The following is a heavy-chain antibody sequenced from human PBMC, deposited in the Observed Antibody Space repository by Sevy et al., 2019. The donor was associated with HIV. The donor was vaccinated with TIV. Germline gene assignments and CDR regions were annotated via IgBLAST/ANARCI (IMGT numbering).Heavy chain of an antibody. V-gene: IGHV3-48*02. Sequence: GGSLRLSCAASGFTFSSYSMNWVRQAPGKGLEWVSYISSSSTTIYYADSVKGRFTISRYNVKKLLYLQMNRLGDEDTVVYYSSSGCTGYHVAALDDWGQGTMVTVSS. J-gene: IGHJ4*02. CDR1: GFTFSSYS. CDR2: ISSSSTTI. D-gene: IGHD2-8*02. CDR3: SSGCTGYHVAALDD.